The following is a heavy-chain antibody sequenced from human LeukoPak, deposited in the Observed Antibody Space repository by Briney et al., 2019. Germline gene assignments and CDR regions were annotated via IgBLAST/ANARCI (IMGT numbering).Heavy chain of an antibody. Sequence: VASVKVSCKASGYTFTGYYIHWVRQAPGQGLEWMGIINPSGGSTSYAQKFQGRVTMTRDTSTSTVYIELSSLRSEDTAVYYCARDATPLIAAADSFDYWGQGTLVTVSS. CDR2: INPSGGST. J-gene: IGHJ4*02. V-gene: IGHV1-46*01. CDR1: GYTFTGYY. D-gene: IGHD6-13*01. CDR3: ARDATPLIAAADSFDY.